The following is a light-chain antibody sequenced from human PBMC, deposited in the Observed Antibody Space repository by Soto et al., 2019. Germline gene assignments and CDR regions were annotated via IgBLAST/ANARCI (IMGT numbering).Light chain of an antibody. J-gene: IGKJ2*01. CDR1: QSVSSN. Sequence: EIVMTQSPATLSVSPGERATLSCRASQSVSSNLAWYQQKPGQAPRLVIYDTSTRATGIPARFSGSGSGTKFTLTISSLQSEDFAVYYCQQYNNGPPYAFGQGTKLEIK. V-gene: IGKV3-15*01. CDR3: QQYNNGPPYA. CDR2: DTS.